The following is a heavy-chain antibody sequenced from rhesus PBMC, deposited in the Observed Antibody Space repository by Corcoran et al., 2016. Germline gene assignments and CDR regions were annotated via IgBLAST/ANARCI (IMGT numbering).Heavy chain of an antibody. CDR2: IVGASGYT. CDR1: GVSVNTYY. D-gene: IGHD3-3*01. Sequence: QVQLQESGPGLVKPSETLSLPCAVSGVSVNTYYWSWVRQSPGRGPEWIGEIVGASGYTFYKPSLMSRVTISKDASKNQCSLKLSSVTAADTAVYYCARYYGVQFLEWFLDYWGQGVLVTVSS. V-gene: IGHV4-80*01. J-gene: IGHJ4*01. CDR3: ARYYGVQFLEWFLDY.